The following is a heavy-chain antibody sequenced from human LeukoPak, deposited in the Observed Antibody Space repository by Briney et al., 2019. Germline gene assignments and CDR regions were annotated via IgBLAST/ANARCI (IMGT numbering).Heavy chain of an antibody. Sequence: NPSETLSLTCAVYGGSFSSYYWSWIRQPPGKGLEWIGYIYYSGSTNYNPSLKSRVTISVDTSKNQFSLKLSSVTAADTAVYYCARHSDCSSTSCYPFDIWGQGTMVTVSS. CDR1: GGSFSSYY. D-gene: IGHD2-2*01. CDR2: IYYSGST. J-gene: IGHJ3*02. CDR3: ARHSDCSSTSCYPFDI. V-gene: IGHV4-59*08.